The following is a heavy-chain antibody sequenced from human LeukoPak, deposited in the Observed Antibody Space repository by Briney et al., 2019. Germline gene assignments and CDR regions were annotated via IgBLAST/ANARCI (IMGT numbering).Heavy chain of an antibody. CDR3: AKESDFGGSYHFDY. J-gene: IGHJ4*02. CDR1: GFTFSSYG. D-gene: IGHD1-26*01. Sequence: GGSLRLSCAASGFTFSSYGMHWVRQAPGKGLEWVAVISYDGSNKYYADSVKGRFTISRDNSKNTLYLQMNSLRAEDTAEYYCAKESDFGGSYHFDYWGQGTLVTVSS. V-gene: IGHV3-30*18. CDR2: ISYDGSNK.